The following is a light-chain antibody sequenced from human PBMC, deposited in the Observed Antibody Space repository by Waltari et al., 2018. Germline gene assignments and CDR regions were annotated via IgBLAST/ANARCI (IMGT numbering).Light chain of an antibody. J-gene: IGLJ3*02. V-gene: IGLV4-69*01. Sequence: QLVLTQSPSASASLRASVKLTCTLSSGHSSYAIAWHQQQPEKGPRYLMKLNSDGSHSKGDGIPDRFSGSSSGAERYLTISSLQSEDEADYYGQTWGTGIWVFGGGTKLTVL. CDR1: SGHSSYA. CDR3: QTWGTGIWV. CDR2: LNSDGSH.